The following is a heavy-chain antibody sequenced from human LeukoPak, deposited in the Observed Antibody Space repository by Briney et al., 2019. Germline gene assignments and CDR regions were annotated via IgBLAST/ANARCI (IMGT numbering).Heavy chain of an antibody. V-gene: IGHV3-23*01. CDR1: GFTFSNYG. Sequence: PGGSLRLSCAASGFTFSNYGMNWVRQAPGKGLEWVSRISGTGGTTFYADSVKGRFTIPRDNSKNTLYLQMSSLRAEDTAVYYCARVHYGDYVDYWGQGTLVTVSS. CDR2: ISGTGGTT. D-gene: IGHD4-17*01. CDR3: ARVHYGDYVDY. J-gene: IGHJ4*02.